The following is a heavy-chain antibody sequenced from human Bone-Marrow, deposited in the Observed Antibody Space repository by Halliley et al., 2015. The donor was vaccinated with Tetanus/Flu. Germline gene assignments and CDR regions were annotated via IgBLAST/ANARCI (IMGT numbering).Heavy chain of an antibody. J-gene: IGHJ6*02. V-gene: IGHV3-23*01. Sequence: LSLTCAASIFTFSSNAMSWVRQAPGKGLEWVSAISGSGGTTYYADSVKGRFTISRDNSKNTLYLEMNSLRAEDTAVYFCAKDWYGSGTYPHYHYYGMDVWGQGTTVTVSS. D-gene: IGHD3-10*01. CDR1: IFTFSSNA. CDR3: AKDWYGSGTYPHYHYYGMDV. CDR2: ISGSGGTT.